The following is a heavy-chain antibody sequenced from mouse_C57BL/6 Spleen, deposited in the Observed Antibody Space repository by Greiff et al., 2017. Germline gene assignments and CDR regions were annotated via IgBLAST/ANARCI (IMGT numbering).Heavy chain of an antibody. J-gene: IGHJ4*01. V-gene: IGHV1-36*01. Sequence: DVHLVESGPVLVKPGPSVKISCKASGFTFPDYYMHWVKQSHGKSLEWIGLVYPYNGGTSYNQKFKGKATLTVDTSSSTAYMELNSLTSEDSAVYYCGGGTTVVGYAMDYWGQGTSVTVSS. CDR3: GGGTTVVGYAMDY. CDR1: GFTFPDYY. CDR2: VYPYNGGT. D-gene: IGHD1-1*01.